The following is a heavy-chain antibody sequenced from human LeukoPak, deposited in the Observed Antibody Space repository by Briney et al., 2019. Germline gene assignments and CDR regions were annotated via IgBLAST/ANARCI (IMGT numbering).Heavy chain of an antibody. D-gene: IGHD2-2*01. V-gene: IGHV3-23*01. CDR3: AREARYCSSTSCYREDV. Sequence: GGGLRLSRAAPGFTFCSYAMNWGRQAPGKGLGWGSGISGSGGTTYYADSVKGRFTISRDNSKNSLYLQMNSLRGEDTAVYYCAREARYCSSTSCYREDVWGKGTTVTISS. J-gene: IGHJ6*04. CDR1: GFTFCSYA. CDR2: ISGSGGTT.